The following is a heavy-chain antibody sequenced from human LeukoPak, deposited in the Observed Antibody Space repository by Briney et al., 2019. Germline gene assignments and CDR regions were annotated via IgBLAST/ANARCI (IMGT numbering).Heavy chain of an antibody. Sequence: PGGSLRLSCAASGFTFSSYAMSWVRQAPGKGLEWVSGIDYSGGSTYYADSVKGRFTISRDNSKNTLYLQMNSLRAEDTAVYYCARPAVDTAMVSRFDYWGQGTLVTVSS. J-gene: IGHJ4*02. D-gene: IGHD5-18*01. CDR3: ARPAVDTAMVSRFDY. CDR1: GFTFSSYA. V-gene: IGHV3-23*01. CDR2: IDYSGGST.